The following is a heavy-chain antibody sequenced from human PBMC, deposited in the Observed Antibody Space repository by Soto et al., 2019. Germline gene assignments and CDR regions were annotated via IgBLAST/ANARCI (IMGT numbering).Heavy chain of an antibody. V-gene: IGHV1-69*12. Sequence: QVQLVQSGAEVKKPGSSVKVSCKASGGTFSSYAISWVRQAPGQGLEWMGGIIPIFGTANYAQKFQGRVTITADESTSTAYMELSSLRSEDTAVYYCARKGAFYYDSSGPLTFDYWCQGTLVTVSS. J-gene: IGHJ4*02. CDR2: IIPIFGTA. CDR3: ARKGAFYYDSSGPLTFDY. CDR1: GGTFSSYA. D-gene: IGHD3-22*01.